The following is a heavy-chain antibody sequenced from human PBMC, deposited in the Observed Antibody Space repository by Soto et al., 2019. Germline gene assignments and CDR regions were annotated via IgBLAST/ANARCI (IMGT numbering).Heavy chain of an antibody. CDR3: AREWPRGGIVGATD. CDR1: GFTFSIYG. V-gene: IGHV3-33*01. CDR2: IWYDGSNK. J-gene: IGHJ4*02. Sequence: GGSLRLSCAASGFTFSIYGMHWVRQAPGKGLEWVAVIWYDGSNKYYADSVKGRFTISRDNSKNTLYLQMNSLRAEDTAVYYCAREWPRGGIVGATDWGQGTLVTVSS. D-gene: IGHD1-26*01.